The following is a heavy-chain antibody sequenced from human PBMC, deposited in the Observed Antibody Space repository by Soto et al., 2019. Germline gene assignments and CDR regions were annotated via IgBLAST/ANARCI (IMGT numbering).Heavy chain of an antibody. D-gene: IGHD1-26*01. V-gene: IGHV1-3*01. Sequence: VQLVQSGAEVKKPGASVKVSCKASGYTFTSYAMHWVRQAPGQRLEWMGWINAGNGNTKYSQKFQGRVTITRDTSASTAYMELSSLRSEDTAVYYCARDLGVGAASDYWGQGTLCTVSS. CDR3: ARDLGVGAASDY. CDR1: GYTFTSYA. J-gene: IGHJ4*02. CDR2: INAGNGNT.